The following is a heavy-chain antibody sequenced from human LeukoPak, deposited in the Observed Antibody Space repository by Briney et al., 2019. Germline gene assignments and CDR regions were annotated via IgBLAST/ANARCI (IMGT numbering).Heavy chain of an antibody. J-gene: IGHJ3*02. CDR1: GGSISSYY. Sequence: SETLSLTCTVSGGSISSYYWSWIRQPPGKGLEWIGEINHSGSTNYNPSLKSRVTISVDTSKNQFSLKLSSVTAADTAVYYCARKERVEMATSGIAVAFDIWGQGTMVTVSS. CDR3: ARKERVEMATSGIAVAFDI. CDR2: INHSGST. D-gene: IGHD5-24*01. V-gene: IGHV4-34*01.